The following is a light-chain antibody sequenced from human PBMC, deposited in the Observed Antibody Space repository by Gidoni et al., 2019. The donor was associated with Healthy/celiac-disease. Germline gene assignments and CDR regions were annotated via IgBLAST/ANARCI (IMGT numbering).Light chain of an antibody. CDR3: QSADSSGTYVV. CDR1: ALPKQY. J-gene: IGLJ2*01. Sequence: SYELTQPLSVSVSTGQTARITCSGDALPKQYAYWYQQKPGQAPVLVIYKDSERPSAIPERFSGSSSGTTVTLTISGVQAEDEADYYCQSADSSGTYVVFGGGTKLTVL. V-gene: IGLV3-25*03. CDR2: KDS.